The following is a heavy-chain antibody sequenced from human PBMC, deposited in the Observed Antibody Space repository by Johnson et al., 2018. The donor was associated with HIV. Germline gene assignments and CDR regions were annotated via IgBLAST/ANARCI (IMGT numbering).Heavy chain of an antibody. J-gene: IGHJ3*01. CDR3: ARAQILPDDVFNL. V-gene: IGHV3-74*01. CDR1: GFTFSTNW. Sequence: EVQLVESGGDLVQPGGSLRLSCVGSGFTFSTNWMHWVRQAPGKGLVWVSRINKDGTDTAYGDTVMGRFTVSRDDAKNTLYLQMNSLRVEDTAIYYCARAQILPDDVFNLWGQGIQVTVSS. CDR2: INKDGTDT. D-gene: IGHD2-2*01.